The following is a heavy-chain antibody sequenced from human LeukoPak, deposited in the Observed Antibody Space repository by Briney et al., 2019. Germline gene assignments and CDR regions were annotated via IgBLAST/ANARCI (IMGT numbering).Heavy chain of an antibody. CDR3: AIVVRGATYFGY. CDR1: GYTFTRYD. Sequence: APVKVSCKASGYTFTRYDINWVRQAPGQGLEWLGWVNTKSGYTGSAQNFQGRVTITRDTSINTAYMELSSLRSEDTAVYYCAIVVRGATYFGYWGQGTLVTVSS. J-gene: IGHJ4*02. V-gene: IGHV1-8*03. D-gene: IGHD3-10*01. CDR2: VNTKSGYT.